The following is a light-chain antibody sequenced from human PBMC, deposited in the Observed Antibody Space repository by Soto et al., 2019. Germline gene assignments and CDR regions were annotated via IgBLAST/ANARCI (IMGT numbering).Light chain of an antibody. J-gene: IGLJ1*01. CDR2: DVS. V-gene: IGLV2-14*03. CDR3: SSYTTCNIRQQV. CDR1: SSDVGGYNY. Sequence: QSALTQPASVSGSPGQSITISCTGTSSDVGGYNYVSWYQHHPGKAPKLMIFDVSNRPSGVSNRFSGSKSGNTASLTISGLQPEDEADYYCSSYTTCNIRQQVVGTGTKV.